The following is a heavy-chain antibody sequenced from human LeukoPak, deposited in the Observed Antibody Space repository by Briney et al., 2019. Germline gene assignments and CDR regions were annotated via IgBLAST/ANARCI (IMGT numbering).Heavy chain of an antibody. CDR2: IRQDSVYK. J-gene: IGHJ3*02. CDR3: VREGRTNSGDEAFDI. CDR1: GFTLSRHY. D-gene: IGHD1-14*01. V-gene: IGHV3-7*01. Sequence: PGGSLRLSCSASGFTLSRHYMSWVRQAPGKGLEWVANIRQDSVYKFSVDSVKGRFSISRDNDKNSLSLQMNSLRAEDTAMYYCVREGRTNSGDEAFDIWGQGPMVPVSS.